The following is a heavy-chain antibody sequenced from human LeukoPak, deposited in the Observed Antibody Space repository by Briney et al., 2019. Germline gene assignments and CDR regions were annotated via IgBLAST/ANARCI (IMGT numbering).Heavy chain of an antibody. CDR3: ARAGYYYDSSGYIPFDS. V-gene: IGHV4-4*07. CDR2: IYTSGST. J-gene: IGHJ4*02. D-gene: IGHD3-22*01. Sequence: PSETLSLTCTVSVDSISSYYWSWLRQPAGKGLEWIGRIYTSGSTNYNPSLKSRVTMSVDTSKNQFSLKLSSVTAADTAVYYCARAGYYYDSSGYIPFDSWGQGTLVTVSS. CDR1: VDSISSYY.